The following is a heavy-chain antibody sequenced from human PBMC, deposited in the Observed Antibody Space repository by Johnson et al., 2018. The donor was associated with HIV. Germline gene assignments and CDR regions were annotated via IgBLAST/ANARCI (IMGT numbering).Heavy chain of an antibody. Sequence: QVQLVESGGGLVKPGGSLRLSCAVSGFTFSDYYMSWIRQAPGKGLEWISYISGGGSAIYYADSVKGRFTISRDNAKNSLDLQMNSLRAEDTAVYYCARDRVGATAFDIWGQGTLVTVSS. CDR2: ISGGGSAI. CDR3: ARDRVGATAFDI. V-gene: IGHV3-11*04. J-gene: IGHJ3*02. CDR1: GFTFSDYY. D-gene: IGHD1-26*01.